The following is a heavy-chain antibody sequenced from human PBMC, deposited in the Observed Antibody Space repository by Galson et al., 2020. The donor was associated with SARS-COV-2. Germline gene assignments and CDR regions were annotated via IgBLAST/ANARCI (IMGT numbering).Heavy chain of an antibody. Sequence: GGLLRLSCTVSGFTFSRYAMHWVRQAPGKGLEWVAFISDDGSNQYYEDTVKGRFAISRDNSKDTLWLQMNSLKTEDTALYFCAKDGADVTRGISVPGMPGYWGQGTRVSV. J-gene: IGHJ4*02. CDR1: GFTFSRYA. CDR3: AKDGADVTRGISVPGMPGY. D-gene: IGHD6-19*01. CDR2: ISDDGSNQ. V-gene: IGHV3-30-3*02.